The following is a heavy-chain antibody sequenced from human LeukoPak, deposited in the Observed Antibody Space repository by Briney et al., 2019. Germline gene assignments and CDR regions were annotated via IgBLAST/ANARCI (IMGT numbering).Heavy chain of an antibody. Sequence: GGSLRLSCAASGFTFSSYWMSWVRQARGKGLEWVANIKQDGSEKYYVDSVKGRFTISRDNAKNSLYLQMNSLRAEDTAVYYCARFGRIGSFTNFDYWGQGTLVTVSS. CDR2: IKQDGSEK. V-gene: IGHV3-7*01. CDR3: ARFGRIGSFTNFDY. CDR1: GFTFSSYW. D-gene: IGHD1-26*01. J-gene: IGHJ4*02.